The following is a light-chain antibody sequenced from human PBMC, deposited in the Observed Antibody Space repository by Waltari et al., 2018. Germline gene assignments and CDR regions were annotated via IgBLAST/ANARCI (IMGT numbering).Light chain of an antibody. V-gene: IGKV4-1*01. CDR1: QSVLHSSNNKNY. CDR3: QQYYSTPPT. CDR2: WAS. J-gene: IGKJ1*01. Sequence: DIVMTQSPDSLAVSLGERATINSKSSQSVLHSSNNKNYLAWYQQKPGQPPKLLICWASIRESGVPDRFSGSGSGTDFTLTISSLQAEDVAVYYCQQYYSTPPTFGQGTKVEIK.